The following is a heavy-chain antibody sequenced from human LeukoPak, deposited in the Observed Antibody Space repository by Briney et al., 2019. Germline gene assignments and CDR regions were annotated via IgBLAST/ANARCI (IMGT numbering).Heavy chain of an antibody. CDR1: GYTFTGYY. CDR2: INPSGGST. D-gene: IGHD2-15*01. CDR3: ARSLLPVAASRGNDAFDI. Sequence: GASVKVSCKASGYTFTGYYMHWVRQAPGQGLEWMRWINPSGGSTSYAQKFQGRVTMTRDTSTSTVYMELSSLRSEDTAVYYCARSLLPVAASRGNDAFDIWGQGTMVTVSS. V-gene: IGHV1-46*01. J-gene: IGHJ3*02.